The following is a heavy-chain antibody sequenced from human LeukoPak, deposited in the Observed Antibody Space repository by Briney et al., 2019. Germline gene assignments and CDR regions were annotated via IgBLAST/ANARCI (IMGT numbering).Heavy chain of an antibody. V-gene: IGHV3-23*01. CDR2: ISAGGGST. CDR1: EFTFSSYA. J-gene: IGHJ6*02. Sequence: GGSLRLSCAASEFTFSSYAMQWVRQAPGKGLEWVSGISAGGGSTWYADSVKGRFTISRDNSKNTLYLQMNRLRAEDTAVYYCAKYVSAKGLPYALDVWGQGTTVTVSS. D-gene: IGHD2/OR15-2a*01. CDR3: AKYVSAKGLPYALDV.